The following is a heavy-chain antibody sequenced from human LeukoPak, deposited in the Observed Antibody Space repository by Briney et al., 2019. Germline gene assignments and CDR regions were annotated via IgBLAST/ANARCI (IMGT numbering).Heavy chain of an antibody. CDR2: IRSKANSYAT. D-gene: IGHD2-2*01. CDR1: GFTFSGSA. V-gene: IGHV3-73*01. CDR3: TRQGGYCSSTSCYHFDY. Sequence: GGPLRLSCAASGFTFSGSATHWVRQASGKGLEWVGRIRSKANSYATAYAASVKGRFTISRDDSKNTAYLQMNSRKTEDTAVYYCTRQGGYCSSTSCYHFDYWGQGTLVTVSS. J-gene: IGHJ4*02.